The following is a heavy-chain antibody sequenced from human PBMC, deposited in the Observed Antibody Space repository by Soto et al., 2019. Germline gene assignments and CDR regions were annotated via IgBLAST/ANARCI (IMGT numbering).Heavy chain of an antibody. CDR3: ARGAQIVEVPARRFDR. CDR2: IWYDGNNK. D-gene: IGHD2-2*01. CDR1: GFTFSSHS. Sequence: QVQLVESGGGVVQPGRSLRLSCAASGFTFSSHSMHWVRQAPGKGLEWVAVIWYDGNNKYYADSVKGRFTISRDNPKNXLYLRMDGPRAEDTAGYFCARGAQIVEVPARRFDRWGRGTLVTVSS. V-gene: IGHV3-33*01. J-gene: IGHJ2*01.